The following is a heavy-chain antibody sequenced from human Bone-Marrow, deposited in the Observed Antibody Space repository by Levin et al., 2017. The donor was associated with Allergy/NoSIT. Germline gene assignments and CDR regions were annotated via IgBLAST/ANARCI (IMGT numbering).Heavy chain of an antibody. CDR3: ARDPPGLRFDC. CDR2: ISYDGSNK. Sequence: LSLTCAASGFTFSSYAMHWVRQAPGKGLEWVAVISYDGSNKYYADSVKGRFTISRDNSKNTLYLQMNSLRAEDTAVYYCARDPPGLRFDCWGQGTLVTVSS. J-gene: IGHJ4*02. D-gene: IGHD4-17*01. V-gene: IGHV3-30-3*01. CDR1: GFTFSSYA.